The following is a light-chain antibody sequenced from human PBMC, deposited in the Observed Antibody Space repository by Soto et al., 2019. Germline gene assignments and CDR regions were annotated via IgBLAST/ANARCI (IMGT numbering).Light chain of an antibody. Sequence: EIVLTQSPGTLSLSPGERATLSCRASQSVSSSYLAWYQQKPGRAPRLLIYGASSRATGIPDRFSGSGSGTDFTLTISRLEPEDFAVYYCQQYGSSRWTLGQGTKVEIK. CDR3: QQYGSSRWT. J-gene: IGKJ1*01. CDR2: GAS. CDR1: QSVSSSY. V-gene: IGKV3-20*01.